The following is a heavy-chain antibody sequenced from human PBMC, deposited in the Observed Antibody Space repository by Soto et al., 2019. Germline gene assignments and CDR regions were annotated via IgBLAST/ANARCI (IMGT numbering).Heavy chain of an antibody. D-gene: IGHD3-10*01. CDR2: IWYDGSNK. J-gene: IGHJ6*02. CDR3: ARVPRYGSGSYSAYYYYGMDV. V-gene: IGHV3-33*01. CDR1: GFTFSSYV. Sequence: HPGGSLRLSCAASGFTFSSYVMHWVRQAPGKGLEWVAVIWYDGSNKYYADSVKGRFTISRDNSKNTLYLQMNSLRAEDTAVYYCARVPRYGSGSYSAYYYYGMDVWGQGTTVTVSS.